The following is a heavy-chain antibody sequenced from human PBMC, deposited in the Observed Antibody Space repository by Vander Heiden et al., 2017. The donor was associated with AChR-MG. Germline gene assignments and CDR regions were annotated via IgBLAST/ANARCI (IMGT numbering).Heavy chain of an antibody. CDR2: ISAGGDNT. V-gene: IGHV3-23*01. J-gene: IGHJ4*02. Sequence: EVQLLESGGGLVQPGGSLRLSCAASGFIFSSYAMDWVRQAPGKGLEWVSGISAGGDNTHFADSVTGRFTISRDNSRNTLYLQMNSLRADDTAVYYCAKDLFSSSSVHEYWGQGTLVIVSS. D-gene: IGHD6-6*01. CDR3: AKDLFSSSSVHEY. CDR1: GFIFSSYA.